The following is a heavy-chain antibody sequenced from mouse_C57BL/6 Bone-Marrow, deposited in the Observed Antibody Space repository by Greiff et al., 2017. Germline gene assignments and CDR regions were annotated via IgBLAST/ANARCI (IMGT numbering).Heavy chain of an antibody. J-gene: IGHJ4*01. CDR3: TKDRYYAMDY. V-gene: IGHV5-9-1*02. Sequence: DVLLVESGEGLVKPGGSLKLSCAASGFTFTSYSLSWVRQTPVKRLEWVAYISSGGDYNYYADTVKGRFTISSENARKTLYLQMSSLKSEDTAMYYCTKDRYYAMDYWGQGTSVTVSS. CDR2: ISSGGDYN. CDR1: GFTFTSYS.